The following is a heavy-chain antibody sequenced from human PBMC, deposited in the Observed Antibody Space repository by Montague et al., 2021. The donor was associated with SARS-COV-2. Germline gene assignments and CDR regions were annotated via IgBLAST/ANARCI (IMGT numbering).Heavy chain of an antibody. CDR1: GFTFSSYA. Sequence: SLSLSCAAAGFTFSSYAMHWVRQAPGKGLEWVAVISDDGSNKYYADSVKGRFTISRDNSKNTLYLQMNSLGAEDTAVYYCASRENYGSGSHFQHWGQGTLVTVSS. J-gene: IGHJ1*01. V-gene: IGHV3-30-3*01. D-gene: IGHD3-10*01. CDR3: ASRENYGSGSHFQH. CDR2: ISDDGSNK.